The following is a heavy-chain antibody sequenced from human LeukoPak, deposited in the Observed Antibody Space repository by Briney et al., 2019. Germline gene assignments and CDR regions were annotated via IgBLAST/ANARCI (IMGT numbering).Heavy chain of an antibody. Sequence: PGRSLRLSCAASGFTFDDYAMHWVRQAPGKGLEWVSGISWNSGSIGYADSVKGRFTISRDNAKNSLYLQMNSLRAEDTAVYYCARDGDCSGGSCYWGQGTLVTVSS. D-gene: IGHD2-15*01. J-gene: IGHJ4*02. CDR3: ARDGDCSGGSCY. V-gene: IGHV3-9*01. CDR2: ISWNSGSI. CDR1: GFTFDDYA.